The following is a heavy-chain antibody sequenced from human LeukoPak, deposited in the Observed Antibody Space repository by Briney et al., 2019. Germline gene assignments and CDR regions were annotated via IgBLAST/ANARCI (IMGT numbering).Heavy chain of an antibody. J-gene: IGHJ5*02. CDR1: GFTVSSNY. V-gene: IGHV3-66*01. CDR3: ARDISAPLNPTNWFDP. Sequence: PGGSLRLSCAASGFTVSSNYMSWVRQAPGKGLEWVSVIYSGGSAYYADSVKGRFTISRDNSKNTLYLQMNSLRAEDTAVYYCARDISAPLNPTNWFDPWGQGTLVTVSS. D-gene: IGHD1-20*01. CDR2: IYSGGSA.